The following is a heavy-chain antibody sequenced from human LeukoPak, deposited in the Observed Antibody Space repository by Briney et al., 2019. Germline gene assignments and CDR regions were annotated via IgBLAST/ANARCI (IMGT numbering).Heavy chain of an antibody. CDR2: INTNTGNP. Sequence: ASVKVSCKASGYTFTSYAMNWVRQAPGQRLEWMGWINTNTGNPTYAQGFTGRFVFSLDTSVSTAYLQISSLKAEDTAVYYCASSMVRGVFDYWGQGTLVTVSS. J-gene: IGHJ4*02. V-gene: IGHV7-4-1*02. D-gene: IGHD3-10*01. CDR1: GYTFTSYA. CDR3: ASSMVRGVFDY.